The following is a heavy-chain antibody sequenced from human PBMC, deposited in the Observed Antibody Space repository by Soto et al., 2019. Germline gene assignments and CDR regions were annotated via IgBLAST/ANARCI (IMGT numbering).Heavy chain of an antibody. V-gene: IGHV3-7*01. CDR2: IKQDGSEK. J-gene: IGHJ4*02. Sequence: PGGSLRLSCAASGFTFSSYAMSWVRQAPGKGLEWVANIKQDGSEKYYVDSVKGRFTISRDNAKNSLYLQMNSLRAEDTAVYYCARDVCSGGSCYFDYWGQGTLVTVSS. CDR3: ARDVCSGGSCYFDY. CDR1: GFTFSSYA. D-gene: IGHD2-15*01.